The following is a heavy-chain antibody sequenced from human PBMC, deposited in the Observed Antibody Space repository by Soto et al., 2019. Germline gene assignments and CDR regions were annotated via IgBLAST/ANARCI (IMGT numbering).Heavy chain of an antibody. CDR3: ARENSYYDYIWGSYRPPYYYYYMDV. CDR2: IIPILGIA. V-gene: IGHV1-69*04. J-gene: IGHJ6*03. CDR1: GYTFTNYG. Sequence: ASVKVSCKASGYTFTNYGITWVRQAPGQGLEWMGRIIPILGIANYAQKFQGRVTITADKSTSTAYMELSSLRSEDTAVYYCARENSYYDYIWGSYRPPYYYYYMDVWGKGTTVTVSS. D-gene: IGHD3-16*02.